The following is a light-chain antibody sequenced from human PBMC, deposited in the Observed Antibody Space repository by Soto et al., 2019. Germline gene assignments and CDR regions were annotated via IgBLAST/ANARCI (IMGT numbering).Light chain of an antibody. V-gene: IGKV1-5*01. CDR3: QHYNSYSEA. CDR1: QNITNF. Sequence: DIQMTQSPSSLSASVGDRVTIACRASQNITNFLNWYQHNPGKAPNLLIFAASHLQSGVSSRFSGSGSGTEFTLTISSLQPDDFATYYCQHYNSYSEAFGQGTKVDIK. J-gene: IGKJ1*01. CDR2: AAS.